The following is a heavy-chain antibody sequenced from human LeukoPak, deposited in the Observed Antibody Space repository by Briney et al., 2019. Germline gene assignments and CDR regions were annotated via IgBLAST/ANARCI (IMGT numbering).Heavy chain of an antibody. D-gene: IGHD2-8*01. CDR3: ARMMVSFDY. J-gene: IGHJ4*02. CDR2: IKQDGSEK. Sequence: GGSLRLSCTASGFTFGDYAMSWVRQAPGKGLEWVANIKQDGSEKYYVDSVKGRFTISRDNAKNSLYLQMNSLRAEDTAVYYCARMMVSFDYWGQGTLVTVSS. V-gene: IGHV3-7*05. CDR1: GFTFGDYA.